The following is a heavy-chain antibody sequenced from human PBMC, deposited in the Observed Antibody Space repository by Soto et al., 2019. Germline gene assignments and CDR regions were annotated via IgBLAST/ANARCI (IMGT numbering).Heavy chain of an antibody. CDR3: ARGVYAYGSGSYYNY. Sequence: GGSLRLSCAASGFTVSSNYMSWVRQAPGKGLEWVSVIYSGGSTYYADSVKGRFTISRHNSKNTLYLQMNSLRAEDTAVYYCARGVYAYGSGSYYNYWGQGTLVTVSS. CDR1: GFTVSSNY. D-gene: IGHD3-10*01. V-gene: IGHV3-66*01. J-gene: IGHJ4*02. CDR2: IYSGGST.